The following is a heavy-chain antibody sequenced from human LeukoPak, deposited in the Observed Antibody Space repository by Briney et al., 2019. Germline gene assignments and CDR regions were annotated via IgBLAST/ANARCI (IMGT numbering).Heavy chain of an antibody. CDR2: IYYSGST. V-gene: IGHV4-39*01. CDR3: ARRAGTQYFDY. Sequence: SETLSLTCTVSGGSISSSSYYWGWIRQPPGKGLEWIGSIYYSGSTYYNPSLKRRVTISVDTSKNQFSLKLSSVTAADTAVYYCARRAGTQYFDYWGQGTLVAVSS. D-gene: IGHD1-14*01. J-gene: IGHJ4*02. CDR1: GGSISSSSYY.